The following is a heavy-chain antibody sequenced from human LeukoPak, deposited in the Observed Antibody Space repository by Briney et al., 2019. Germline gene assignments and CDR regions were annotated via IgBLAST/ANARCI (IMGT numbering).Heavy chain of an antibody. Sequence: SETLSLTCSVSGGSINNHIWSWIRQPPGKGLGWIGYISYSGSANYNPSLKSRVTISVDTSKNQLSLKLSSVTAADTAVYYCARVRRNWNYVHYFDYWGQGTLVTVSS. CDR3: ARVRRNWNYVHYFDY. J-gene: IGHJ4*02. CDR1: GGSINNHI. D-gene: IGHD1-7*01. CDR2: ISYSGSA. V-gene: IGHV4-59*11.